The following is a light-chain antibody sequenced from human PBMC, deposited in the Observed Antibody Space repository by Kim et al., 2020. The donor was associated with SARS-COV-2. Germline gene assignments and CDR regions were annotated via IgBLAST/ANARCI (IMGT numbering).Light chain of an antibody. J-gene: IGKJ1*01. CDR3: HQYGSSPWT. CDR2: ATS. CDR1: QSVRSNY. Sequence: EIVLTQSPGTLSLSPGERATLSCRASQSVRSNYLAWYQQRPGQAPRLLIYATSSRATGIPDRFSGSGSGTDFTLTISRLEADDFAVYSCHQYGSSPWTFGQGTKV. V-gene: IGKV3-20*01.